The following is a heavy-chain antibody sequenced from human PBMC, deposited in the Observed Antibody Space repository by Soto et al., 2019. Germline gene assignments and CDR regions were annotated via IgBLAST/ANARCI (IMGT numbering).Heavy chain of an antibody. CDR3: AKDSRYYDFWSGYYTGSPGDYYYYMDV. V-gene: IGHV3-30*18. Sequence: GGSLRLSCAASGFTFSSYGMHWVRQAPGKGLEWVAVISYDGSNKYYADSVKGRFTISRDNSKNTLYLQMNSLRAEDTAVYYCAKDSRYYDFWSGYYTGSPGDYYYYMDVWGKGTTVTVSS. J-gene: IGHJ6*03. CDR2: ISYDGSNK. CDR1: GFTFSSYG. D-gene: IGHD3-3*01.